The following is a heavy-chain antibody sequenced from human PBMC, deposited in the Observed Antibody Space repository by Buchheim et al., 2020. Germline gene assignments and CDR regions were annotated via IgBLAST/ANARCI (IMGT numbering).Heavy chain of an antibody. D-gene: IGHD3-10*01. V-gene: IGHV1-18*01. CDR1: GFTFSSYG. CDR2: ISGYNAYT. CDR3: ARHSRSWSDCSYYYMDV. Sequence: QAHLVQSGPELKKPGASVKVSCKASGFTFSSYGINWVRQAPGQRLEWMGWISGYNAYTNSAEKFQDRVTMTTDTSTTTAYMEFRSLKSDDTAVYYCARHSRSWSDCSYYYMDVWGKGTT. J-gene: IGHJ6*03.